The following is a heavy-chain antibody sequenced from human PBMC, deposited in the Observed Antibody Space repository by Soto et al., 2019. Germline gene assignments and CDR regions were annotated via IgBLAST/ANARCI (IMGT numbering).Heavy chain of an antibody. J-gene: IGHJ6*02. CDR1: GFTFSSYG. D-gene: IGHD5-18*01. V-gene: IGHV3-33*01. Sequence: QVQLVESGGGVVQPGRSLRLSCAASGFTFSSYGMHWVRQAPGKGLEWVAVIWYDGSNKYYADSVKGRFTISRDNSKNTLYLQMNSLRAEDTAVYYCARDRGWIRYPRVTYYYGMDVWGQGTTVTVSS. CDR3: ARDRGWIRYPRVTYYYGMDV. CDR2: IWYDGSNK.